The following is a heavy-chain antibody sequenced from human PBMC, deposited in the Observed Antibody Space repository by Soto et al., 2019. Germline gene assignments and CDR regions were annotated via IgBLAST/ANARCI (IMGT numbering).Heavy chain of an antibody. Sequence: EVQLVESGGGLVQPGGSLRLSCAASGFTFSSYWMHWARQAPGKGLVWLSHIDSDGSSTTYADSVKGRFTISRDNAKNMVYLQMNSVRAEDTAVYYCVRDDVGRGIDSWGLGTLVTVSS. J-gene: IGHJ4*02. V-gene: IGHV3-74*01. CDR2: IDSDGSST. CDR1: GFTFSSYW. CDR3: VRDDVGRGIDS. D-gene: IGHD3-10*01.